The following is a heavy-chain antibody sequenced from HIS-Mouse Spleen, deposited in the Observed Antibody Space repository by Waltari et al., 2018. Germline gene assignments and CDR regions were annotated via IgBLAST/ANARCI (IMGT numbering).Heavy chain of an antibody. Sequence: EVQLVESGGGLVQPGGSLRLSCAAAGFTFGSYSMTWFRQAPGKGLEWVSYISSSSSTIYYADSVKGRFTISRDNAKNSLYLQMNSLRDEDTAVYYCARDRGSLLSSVDYWGQGTLVTVSS. CDR2: ISSSSSTI. CDR1: GFTFGSYS. CDR3: ARDRGSLLSSVDY. D-gene: IGHD3-16*01. V-gene: IGHV3-48*02. J-gene: IGHJ4*02.